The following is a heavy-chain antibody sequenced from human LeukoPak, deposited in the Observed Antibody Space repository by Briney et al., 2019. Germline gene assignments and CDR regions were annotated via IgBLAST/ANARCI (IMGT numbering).Heavy chain of an antibody. CDR2: IWYDGSNK. V-gene: IGHV3-33*01. CDR3: ARTPGVYYYGMDV. CDR1: GFTFSSYG. J-gene: IGHJ6*02. D-gene: IGHD2-8*01. Sequence: PGRSLRLSCAAPGFTFSSYGMHWVRQAPGKGLEWVAVIWYDGSNKYYADSVKGRFTISRDNSKNTLYLRMNSLRAEDTAVYYCARTPGVYYYGMDVWGQGTTVTVSS.